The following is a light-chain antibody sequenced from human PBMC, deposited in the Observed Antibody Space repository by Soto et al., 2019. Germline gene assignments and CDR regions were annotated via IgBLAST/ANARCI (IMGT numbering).Light chain of an antibody. CDR2: GND. V-gene: IGLV1-51*01. CDR1: SSNIGNDF. J-gene: IGLJ2*01. Sequence: QSVLTQPPSVSAAPGQKVTISCSGSSSNIGNDFVSWYQQLPGTAPRLLIYGNDKRPSRIPDRFSGSKSGTSATLGITGLQTGDEADYYCGTWDNSLSTHVVFGGGTKLTVL. CDR3: GTWDNSLSTHVV.